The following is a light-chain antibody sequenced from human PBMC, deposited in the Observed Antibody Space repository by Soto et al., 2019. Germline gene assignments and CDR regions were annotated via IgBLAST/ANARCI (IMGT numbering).Light chain of an antibody. CDR3: QQTYSIPYT. V-gene: IGKV1-39*01. Sequence: DIQMTQSPSSLSASVGDTVTITCRASQSISSYLNWYQHKPGKAPKLLIYAASSLQSAVPSRFSGSGSGTDFTLAVSSLQPEDWATYYCQQTYSIPYTFGQGPKLEIK. CDR2: AAS. J-gene: IGKJ2*01. CDR1: QSISSY.